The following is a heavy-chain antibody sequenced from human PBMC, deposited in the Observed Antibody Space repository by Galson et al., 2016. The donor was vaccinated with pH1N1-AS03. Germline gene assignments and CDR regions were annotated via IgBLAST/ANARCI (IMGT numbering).Heavy chain of an antibody. CDR2: IAWNSGIT. CDR1: GFTFHDYA. Sequence: SLRLSCAASGFTFHDYAMHWVRQAPGKGPEWVSGIAWNSGITGYGDSVKGRFTLSRGNAKNSLYLQMNSLKPEDTALYYCANAFGRGYEAVLLDFWGQGNVVTVSS. J-gene: IGHJ4*02. V-gene: IGHV3-9*01. CDR3: ANAFGRGYEAVLLDF. D-gene: IGHD5-12*01.